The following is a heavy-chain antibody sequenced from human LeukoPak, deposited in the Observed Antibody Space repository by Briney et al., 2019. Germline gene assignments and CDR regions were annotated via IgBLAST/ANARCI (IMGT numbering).Heavy chain of an antibody. CDR1: GGSISSYY. V-gene: IGHV4-59*01. J-gene: IGHJ4*02. CDR3: AREAYDSGGYYYVFDY. Sequence: SETLSLTCTVSGGSISSYYWSWIRQPPGKGLEWIGYIYYSGSTNYNPSLKSRVTISVDTSKNQFSLKLSSVTAADTAVYYCAREAYDSGGYYYVFDYWGQGTLVTVSS. CDR2: IYYSGST. D-gene: IGHD3-22*01.